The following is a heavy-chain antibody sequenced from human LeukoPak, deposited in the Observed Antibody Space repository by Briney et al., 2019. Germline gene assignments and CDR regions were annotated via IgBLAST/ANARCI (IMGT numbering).Heavy chain of an antibody. V-gene: IGHV5-51*01. CDR2: IYPGDSAT. CDR1: GYRFTTYW. J-gene: IGHJ4*02. CDR3: ASTTMVRGVISYFDS. D-gene: IGHD3-10*01. Sequence: GESLKISCKGSGYRFTTYWIGWVRQMPGKGLEWMGIIYPGDSATRYSPSFQGQVTISADKSISTAYLQWSSLKASDTAMYYCASTTMVRGVISYFDSWGQGTVVTVSS.